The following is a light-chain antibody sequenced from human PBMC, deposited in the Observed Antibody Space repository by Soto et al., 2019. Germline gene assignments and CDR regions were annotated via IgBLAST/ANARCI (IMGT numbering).Light chain of an antibody. CDR2: EVS. V-gene: IGLV2-14*01. J-gene: IGLJ3*02. CDR1: NSDVGIYNY. Sequence: QSVLTQPASVSGSPGQSITISCTGTNSDVGIYNYVSWYQQHPGKAPKLMICEVSNRPSGVSNRFSGSKSGNTASLTISGLRAEDEADYYCTSFTTNSIWVFGGGTKVTVL. CDR3: TSFTTNSIWV.